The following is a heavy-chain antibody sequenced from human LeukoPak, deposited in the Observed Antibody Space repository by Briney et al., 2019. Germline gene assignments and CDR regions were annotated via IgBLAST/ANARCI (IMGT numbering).Heavy chain of an antibody. J-gene: IGHJ4*02. CDR3: ASGTTERIDY. D-gene: IGHD1/OR15-1a*01. CDR1: GYTFTASY. CDR2: INPSSGVT. V-gene: IGHV1-2*06. Sequence: EASVKVSCKASGYTFTASYMHWVRQAPGQGLEWVGRINPSSGVTDYAQKFQGRVTMTRDTAITTAYMELTSLRSDDTAVYYCASGTTERIDYWGQGTLITVSS.